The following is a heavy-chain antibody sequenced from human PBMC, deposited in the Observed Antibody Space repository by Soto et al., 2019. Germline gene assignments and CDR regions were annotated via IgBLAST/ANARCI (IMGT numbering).Heavy chain of an antibody. V-gene: IGHV1-69*01. D-gene: IGHD4-17*01. J-gene: IGHJ4*02. CDR2: IIPVFATP. CDR1: GGTFSGYS. CDR3: ARDADYGANSGLGLVDY. Sequence: QVQLVQSGAEVKKPGSSVKVSCKASGGTFSGYSINWVRQAPGQGLEWMGGIIPVFATPNYAQKFQGRVTNTADYSTSTAYMALRNLSTADTAICCCARDADYGANSGLGLVDYWGQGNLGTVTS.